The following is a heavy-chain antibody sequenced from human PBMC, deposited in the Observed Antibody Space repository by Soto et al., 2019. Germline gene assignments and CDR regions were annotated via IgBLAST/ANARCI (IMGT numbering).Heavy chain of an antibody. V-gene: IGHV4-59*01. CDR1: GGSISSYY. CDR3: AISGSGLGMDV. J-gene: IGHJ6*02. D-gene: IGHD3-10*01. CDR2: IYYSGST. Sequence: PSETLSLTCTVSGGSISSYYWSWIRQPPGKGLEWIGYIYYSGSTNYNPSLKSRVTISVDTSKNQFSLKLSSVTAADTAVYYCAISGSGLGMDVWRQGTTVTVSS.